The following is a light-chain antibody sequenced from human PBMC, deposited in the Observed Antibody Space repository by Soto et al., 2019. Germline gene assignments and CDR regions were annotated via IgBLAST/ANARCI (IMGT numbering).Light chain of an antibody. J-gene: IGKJ4*01. CDR2: DAS. Sequence: VLTQSPATLSSSPGETATLSCRASQSVGIYLAWYQQKPGQAPRLLIYDASNRATGIPARFSGGGSGTDFTLTISSLEPEDFAVYYCQQRTNWPLTFGGGTKVEI. V-gene: IGKV3-11*01. CDR1: QSVGIY. CDR3: QQRTNWPLT.